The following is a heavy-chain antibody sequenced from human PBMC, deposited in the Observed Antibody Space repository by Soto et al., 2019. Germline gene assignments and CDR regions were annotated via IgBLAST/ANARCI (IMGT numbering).Heavy chain of an antibody. CDR2: ISGSGGST. CDR1: GFTFSSYA. J-gene: IGHJ4*02. Sequence: PRGSLRLSCAASGFTFSSYAMSWVRQAPGKGLEWVSAISGSGGSTYYADSVKGRFTISRDNSKNTLYLQMNSLRAGDTAVYYCANLDCGGDCYSDYWGQGTLVTVSS. D-gene: IGHD2-21*02. CDR3: ANLDCGGDCYSDY. V-gene: IGHV3-23*01.